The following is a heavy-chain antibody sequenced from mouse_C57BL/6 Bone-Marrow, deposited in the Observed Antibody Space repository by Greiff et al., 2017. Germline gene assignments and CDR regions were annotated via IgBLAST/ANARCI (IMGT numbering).Heavy chain of an antibody. D-gene: IGHD2-1*01. J-gene: IGHJ3*01. V-gene: IGHV2-2*01. Sequence: QVQLQQSGPGLVQPSPSLSITCTASGFSLTSYGVHWVRQSPGKGLEWLGEIWSGGSSAYNAAFISSLSISKDNSKSQVFFKMNSLQADDTAIYYCGRSNPGWFAYWGQGTLVTGSA. CDR3: GRSNPGWFAY. CDR1: GFSLTSYG. CDR2: IWSGGSS.